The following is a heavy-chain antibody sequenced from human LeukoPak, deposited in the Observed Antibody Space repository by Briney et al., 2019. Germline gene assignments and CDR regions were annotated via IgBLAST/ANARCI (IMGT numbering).Heavy chain of an antibody. D-gene: IGHD4-17*01. CDR1: GGSISSYY. CDR2: IYTSGST. J-gene: IGHJ3*02. Sequence: TSETLSLTCTVSGGSISSYYWSWIRQPAGKGLEWIGRIYTSGSTNYNPSLKSRVTMSVDTSKNQFSLKLSSVTAADTAVYYCARVTDYGDYVVDAFDIWGQGTMVTVSS. CDR3: ARVTDYGDYVVDAFDI. V-gene: IGHV4-4*07.